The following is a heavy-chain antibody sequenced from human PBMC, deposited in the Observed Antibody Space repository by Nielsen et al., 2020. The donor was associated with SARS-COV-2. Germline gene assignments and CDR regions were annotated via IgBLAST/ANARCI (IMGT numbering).Heavy chain of an antibody. Sequence: ASVKVSCKASGYTFTSYGISWVRQAPGQGLEWMGWISAYNGNTSYAQKLQGRVTMTTDTSTSTAYMELRSLRSDDTAVYYCARAGVGEVPYYYYGMDVWGQGTTVTDSS. CDR3: ARAGVGEVPYYYYGMDV. CDR1: GYTFTSYG. D-gene: IGHD3-10*01. J-gene: IGHJ6*02. CDR2: ISAYNGNT. V-gene: IGHV1-18*01.